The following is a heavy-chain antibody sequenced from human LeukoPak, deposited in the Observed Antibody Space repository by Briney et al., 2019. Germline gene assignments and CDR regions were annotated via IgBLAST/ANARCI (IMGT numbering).Heavy chain of an antibody. D-gene: IGHD2-2*01. Sequence: GGSLRLSCAASGFTFSSYSMNWVRQAPGKGLEWVSSISSSSSYIYYADSVKGRFTISRDNAKNSLYPQMNSLRAEDTAVYYCARALMAKAHQWGQGTLVTVSS. CDR1: GFTFSSYS. CDR2: ISSSSSYI. V-gene: IGHV3-21*01. J-gene: IGHJ4*02. CDR3: ARALMAKAHQ.